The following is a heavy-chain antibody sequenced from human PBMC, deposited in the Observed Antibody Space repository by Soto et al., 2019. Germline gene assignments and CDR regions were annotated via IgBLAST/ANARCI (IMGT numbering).Heavy chain of an antibody. CDR2: INAGNGNT. CDR3: ARVAPSGGSVPRFDP. CDR1: GYTFTAYN. Sequence: QVQLVQSGAEVKEPGASVRLSCKAFGYTFTAYNIHWVRQAPGQGLEWMGWINAGNGNTRSSRKFQGRVIITRDTSATTAYLDVDSLRSEDTAIYYCARVAPSGGSVPRFDPWGQGTLITVSS. J-gene: IGHJ5*02. D-gene: IGHD3-10*01. V-gene: IGHV1-3*01.